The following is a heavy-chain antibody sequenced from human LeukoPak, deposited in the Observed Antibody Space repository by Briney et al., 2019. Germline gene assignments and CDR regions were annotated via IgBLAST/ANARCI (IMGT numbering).Heavy chain of an antibody. D-gene: IGHD3-22*01. CDR3: ARERSGYSLFDY. V-gene: IGHV4-38-2*02. CDR1: GYSISSGYY. J-gene: IGHJ4*02. Sequence: PSETLSLTCTVSGYSISSGYYWGWLRQPPGKGLEWIGSFYHSGTTYYNPSLKSRVTIPVDTSKNQFSLKLSSVTAADTAVYYCARERSGYSLFDYWGQGTLVTVSS. CDR2: FYHSGTT.